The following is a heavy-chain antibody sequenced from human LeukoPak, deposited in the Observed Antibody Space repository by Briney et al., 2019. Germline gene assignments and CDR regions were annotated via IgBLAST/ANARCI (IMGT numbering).Heavy chain of an antibody. D-gene: IGHD4-17*01. CDR1: GFTFTNYA. J-gene: IGHJ6*04. CDR2: IGSGHHT. Sequence: GGSLRLSCTASGFTFTNYAIMWVRQAPGKGLEWVSGIGSGHHTYYADSVRGRFTISRDNSGSTVYLQMNKLRPEDTGLYFCAKANDYGDYGYPEVWGEGASVTVSS. V-gene: IGHV3-23*01. CDR3: AKANDYGDYGYPEV.